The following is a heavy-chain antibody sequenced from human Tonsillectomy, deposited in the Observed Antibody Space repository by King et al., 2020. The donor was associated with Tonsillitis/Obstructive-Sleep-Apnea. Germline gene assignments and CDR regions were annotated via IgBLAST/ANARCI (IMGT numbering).Heavy chain of an antibody. J-gene: IGHJ4*02. CDR3: ARDSYCGGDCYLQFDY. CDR1: GFTFSTYE. D-gene: IGHD2-21*02. V-gene: IGHV3-48*03. Sequence: VQLVESGGGLVQPGGSLRLACAASGFTFSTYEMNWVRQAPGKGLEWVSYISSSGSTIYYADSVKGRFTIFRDNVQNSLYLQMNSLRAEDTAVYYCARDSYCGGDCYLQFDYWGQGTLVTVSS. CDR2: ISSSGSTI.